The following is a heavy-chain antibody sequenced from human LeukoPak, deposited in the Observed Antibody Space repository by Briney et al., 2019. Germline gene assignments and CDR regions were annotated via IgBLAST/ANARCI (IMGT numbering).Heavy chain of an antibody. Sequence: EPLSLPCTVCVGLISLYYGLWIPGSPEKGLEGIRYVDYTGSTIYNPSVKSRVTISVDRSRNQFFLRLKSVTAADTAVYYCARQGFTGAWSCWLDYWGRGILVTVSS. CDR1: VGLISLYY. CDR2: VDYTGST. D-gene: IGHD6-19*01. V-gene: IGHV4-59*08. J-gene: IGHJ4*02. CDR3: ARQGFTGAWSCWLDY.